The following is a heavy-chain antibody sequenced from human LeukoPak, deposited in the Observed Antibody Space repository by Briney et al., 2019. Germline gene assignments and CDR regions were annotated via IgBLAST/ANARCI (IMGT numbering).Heavy chain of an antibody. CDR2: IYTSGSI. Sequence: SQTLSLTCTVSGGSISSGSYYWSWIRQPAGKGLEWIGRIYTSGSINYNPSLKSRVTISVDTSKNQFSLKLSSVPAADTAVYYCARGDYYDSSGLRWGQGTLVTVSS. D-gene: IGHD3-22*01. CDR3: ARGDYYDSSGLR. CDR1: GGSISSGSYY. V-gene: IGHV4-61*02. J-gene: IGHJ4*02.